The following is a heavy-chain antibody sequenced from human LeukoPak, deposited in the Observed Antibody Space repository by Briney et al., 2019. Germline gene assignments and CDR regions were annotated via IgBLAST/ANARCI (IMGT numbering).Heavy chain of an antibody. CDR1: GFIFSSYE. Sequence: GGSLRLSCAASGFIFSSYEMNWVRQAPGKGLEWVSCISSGDTTIYYADSVRGRFTISRDNAKNSLYLLMNNLRAEDTAVYYCARETRGTVGSYWGQGTLVTVSS. CDR2: ISSGDTTI. J-gene: IGHJ4*02. D-gene: IGHD1-26*01. V-gene: IGHV3-48*03. CDR3: ARETRGTVGSY.